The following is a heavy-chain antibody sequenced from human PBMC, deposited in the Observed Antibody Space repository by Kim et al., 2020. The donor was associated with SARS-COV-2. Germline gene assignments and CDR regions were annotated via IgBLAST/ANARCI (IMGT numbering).Heavy chain of an antibody. V-gene: IGHV3-48*02. Sequence: DSVKGRFTISRDNAKNSLYLQMNSLRDEDTAVYYCAREYCSSTSCYVFDYWGQGTLVTVSS. J-gene: IGHJ4*02. D-gene: IGHD2-2*01. CDR3: AREYCSSTSCYVFDY.